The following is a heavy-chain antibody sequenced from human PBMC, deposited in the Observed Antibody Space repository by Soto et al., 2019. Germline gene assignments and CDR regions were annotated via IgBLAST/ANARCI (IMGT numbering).Heavy chain of an antibody. CDR2: IIPIFGTA. Sequence: SVKVSCKASGVTFSSYAISWVRQAPGQGLEWMGGIIPIFGTANYAQKFQGRVTITADESTSTAYMELSSLRSEDTAVYYCARRQNYYDSSGYWVNWFDPWGQGTLVTVSS. CDR3: ARRQNYYDSSGYWVNWFDP. CDR1: GVTFSSYA. J-gene: IGHJ5*02. V-gene: IGHV1-69*13. D-gene: IGHD3-22*01.